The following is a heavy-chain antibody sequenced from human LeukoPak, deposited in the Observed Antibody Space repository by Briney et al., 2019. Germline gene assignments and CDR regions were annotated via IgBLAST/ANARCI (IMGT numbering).Heavy chain of an antibody. CDR3: ARSGRSPSYDIHEGYFDY. V-gene: IGHV3-74*01. D-gene: IGHD3-9*01. Sequence: GGSLRLSCAASGFTFSANWWLWLPQAPGKGRVWFSRINSVGSSTSYADSVKGRFTISRDNAKNTLYLQMNSLRAEDTAVYYCARSGRSPSYDIHEGYFDYWGQGTLVTVSS. CDR1: GFTFSANW. CDR2: INSVGSST. J-gene: IGHJ4*02.